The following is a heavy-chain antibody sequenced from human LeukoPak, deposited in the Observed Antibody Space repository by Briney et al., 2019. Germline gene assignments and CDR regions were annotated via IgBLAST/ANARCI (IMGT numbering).Heavy chain of an antibody. CDR2: IIPIFGTA. CDR1: GGTFSSYA. V-gene: IGHV1-69*01. J-gene: IGHJ4*02. D-gene: IGHD3-16*01. CDR3: AREGLGELTLDC. Sequence: ASVNVSCKASGGTFSSYAISWVRQAPGQGLEWMGGIIPIFGTANYAQKFQGRVTITADESTSTACMELSSLRSDDTAVYYCAREGLGELTLDCWGQGTLVTVSS.